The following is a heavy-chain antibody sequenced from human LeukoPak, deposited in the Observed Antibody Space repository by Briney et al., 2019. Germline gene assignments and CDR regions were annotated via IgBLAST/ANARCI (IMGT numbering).Heavy chain of an antibody. CDR1: GYTFTGYY. J-gene: IGHJ6*02. D-gene: IGHD3-10*01. CDR3: ARSGRAVDYYYGMDV. V-gene: IGHV1-2*02. Sequence: GASVKVSFKASGYTFTGYYMHWVRQSPGQGLEWMGWINPNSGGTNYAQKFQGRVTMTRDTSISTAYMELSRLRSDDTAVYYCARSGRAVDYYYGMDVWGQGTTVTVSS. CDR2: INPNSGGT.